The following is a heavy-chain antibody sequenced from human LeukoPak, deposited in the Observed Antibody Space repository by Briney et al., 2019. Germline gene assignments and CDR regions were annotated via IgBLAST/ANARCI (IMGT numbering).Heavy chain of an antibody. Sequence: ASVKVSCKASGYTFSGYFVHWVRQAPGQGLEWMGRINAGSGDTEFAQKFQGRVTMTRDTFVSTAYMEVSGLTSDDTAMYYCARDGGFHCSGGSCYSYVHHANYYMDVWGKGTTVTVSS. V-gene: IGHV1-2*06. CDR3: ARDGGFHCSGGSCYSYVHHANYYMDV. D-gene: IGHD2-15*01. CDR2: INAGSGDT. J-gene: IGHJ6*03. CDR1: GYTFSGYF.